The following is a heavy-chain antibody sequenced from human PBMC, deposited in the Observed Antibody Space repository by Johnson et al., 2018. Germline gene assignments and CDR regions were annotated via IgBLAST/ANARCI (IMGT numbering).Heavy chain of an antibody. CDR1: GFTFSSYA. CDR3: AKDRRGYGDYGKYFQH. D-gene: IGHD4-17*01. J-gene: IGHJ1*01. V-gene: IGHV3-23*04. CDR2: ISGSGGST. Sequence: VQLVQSGGGVVQPGMSLRLSCAASGFTFSSYAMSWVRQAPGKGLEWVSAISGSGGSTYYADSVKGRFTISRDNSKNTLYLQMNSLRAEDTAGYYCAKDRRGYGDYGKYFQHWGQGTRVTVSS.